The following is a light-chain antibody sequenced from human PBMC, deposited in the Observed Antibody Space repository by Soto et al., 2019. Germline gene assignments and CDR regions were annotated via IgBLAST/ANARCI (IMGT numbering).Light chain of an antibody. CDR2: KAS. CDR3: HPYLCYSQ. V-gene: IGKV1-5*03. Sequence: DIQMTQSPSTLSASVGDRVTITCRASESINSWLAWYQQKPGKAPKLLIYKASNLESGVPSRFSGSGSGTEFTLTITSLQPDAFATYSCHPYLCYSQFGKGTKVDI. J-gene: IGKJ1*01. CDR1: ESINSW.